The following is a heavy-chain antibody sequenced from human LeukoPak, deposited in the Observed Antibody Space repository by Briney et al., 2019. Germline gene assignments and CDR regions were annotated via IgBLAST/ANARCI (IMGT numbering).Heavy chain of an antibody. Sequence: GESLRLSCAASGFTFSSYSMNWVRQAPGKGLEWVSYISSSSSTIYYADSVKGRFTISRDNAKNSLYLQMNSLRAEDTAVYYCARTRSGYYLDYWGQGTPVTVSS. V-gene: IGHV3-48*01. CDR1: GFTFSSYS. CDR3: ARTRSGYYLDY. J-gene: IGHJ4*02. CDR2: ISSSSSTI. D-gene: IGHD3-3*01.